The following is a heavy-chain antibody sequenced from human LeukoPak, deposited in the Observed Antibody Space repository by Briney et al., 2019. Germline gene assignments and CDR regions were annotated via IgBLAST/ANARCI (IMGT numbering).Heavy chain of an antibody. CDR2: INHSGST. D-gene: IGHD3-10*01. CDR1: GGSFSGYY. V-gene: IGHV4-34*01. CDR3: ARGTGYYGSGAKARKNYYYYMDV. Sequence: SETLSLTCAVYGGSFSGYYWSWIRQPPGKGLEWIGEINHSGSTNYNPSLKSRVTISVDTSKNQFSLKLSSVTAADTAVYYCARGTGYYGSGAKARKNYYYYMDVWGKGTTVTISS. J-gene: IGHJ6*03.